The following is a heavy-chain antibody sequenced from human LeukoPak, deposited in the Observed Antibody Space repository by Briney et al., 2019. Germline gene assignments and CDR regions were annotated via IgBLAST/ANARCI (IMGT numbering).Heavy chain of an antibody. D-gene: IGHD4-17*01. CDR1: GFSLSTSGVG. CDR3: EHRSRDYGDYVDYYYYYGMDV. Sequence: SGPTLVKPTQTLTLTCTFSGFSLSTSGVGVGWIRQPPGKALEWLALIYWNDDKRYSPSLKSRLTITKDTSKNQVVLTMTNMDPVDTATYYCEHRSRDYGDYVDYYYYYGMDVWGQGTTVTVSS. CDR2: IYWNDDK. J-gene: IGHJ6*02. V-gene: IGHV2-5*01.